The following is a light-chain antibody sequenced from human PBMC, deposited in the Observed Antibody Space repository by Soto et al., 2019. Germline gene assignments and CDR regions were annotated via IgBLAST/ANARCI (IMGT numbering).Light chain of an antibody. V-gene: IGKV3-15*01. CDR2: DTS. J-gene: IGKJ4*01. Sequence: EIVLTQSPATMSLSPGERATLSCSASQSVSSYLAWDQQKPGQAPRLLIYDTSTSATDIPARFSGSGSGTEFTLTISNLQSEDFAVYYCQQYNEWPPLTFGGGTKVDIK. CDR3: QQYNEWPPLT. CDR1: QSVSSY.